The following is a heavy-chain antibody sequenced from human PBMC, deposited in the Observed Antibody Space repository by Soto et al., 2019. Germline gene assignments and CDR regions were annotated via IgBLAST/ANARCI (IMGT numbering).Heavy chain of an antibody. V-gene: IGHV3-21*01. J-gene: IGHJ4*02. CDR3: ARDLGVAVATLTLDY. Sequence: GGSLRLSCAASGFAFSTYSMNWVRQAPGKGLEWVSDITTSSTHRVYADSVKGRFTISRDDAKNSLYLQMNSLRVEDTGVYYCARDLGVAVATLTLDYWGRGTLVTVSS. CDR2: ITTSSTHR. D-gene: IGHD2-15*01. CDR1: GFAFSTYS.